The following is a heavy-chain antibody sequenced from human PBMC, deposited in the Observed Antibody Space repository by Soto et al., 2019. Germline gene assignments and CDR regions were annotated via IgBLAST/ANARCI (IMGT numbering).Heavy chain of an antibody. CDR3: AHKGGRGAAMDV. CDR1: GFSLSTSAEG. CDR2: IYWDDDE. J-gene: IGHJ6*02. D-gene: IGHD2-15*01. Sequence: QITLKESGPTLVKPTQTLTLTCTFSGFSLSTSAEGVAWIRQPPGKALEWLALIYWDDDERYSSFLKSRLTIAKDTSKHQVVLTMASMDPGDTATYFCAHKGGRGAAMDVWGQGTTVTVSS. V-gene: IGHV2-5*02.